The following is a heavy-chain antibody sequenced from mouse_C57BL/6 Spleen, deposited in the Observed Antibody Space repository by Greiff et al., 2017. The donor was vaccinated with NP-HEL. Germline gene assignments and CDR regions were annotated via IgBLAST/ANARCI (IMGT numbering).Heavy chain of an antibody. D-gene: IGHD1-1*01. CDR1: GYSIPRGYY. Sequence: EVKLEESGPGLVKPSQSLSLPCSVTGYSIPRGYYWNWIRQFPGNNLEWMGYISYDGCNNYNPSLKNRISITRDTSKNQFFLKLNSVTTEDTATYYCARGIYYCGSTDVWGTGTTVTVSS. V-gene: IGHV3-6*01. J-gene: IGHJ1*03. CDR2: ISYDGCN. CDR3: ARGIYYCGSTDV.